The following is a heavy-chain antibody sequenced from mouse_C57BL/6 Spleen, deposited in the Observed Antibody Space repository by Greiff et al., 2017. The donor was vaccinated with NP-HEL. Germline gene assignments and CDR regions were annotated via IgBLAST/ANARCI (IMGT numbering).Heavy chain of an antibody. CDR1: GYAFSSYW. V-gene: IGHV1-80*01. Sequence: VHLQQSGAELVKPGASVKISCKASGYAFSSYWMNWVKQRPGKGLEWIGQIYPGDGDTNYNGKFKGKATLTADKSSSTAYMQLSSLTSEDSAVYFCARGSYYDYDGYFDVWGTGTTVTVSS. CDR2: IYPGDGDT. J-gene: IGHJ1*03. D-gene: IGHD2-4*01. CDR3: ARGSYYDYDGYFDV.